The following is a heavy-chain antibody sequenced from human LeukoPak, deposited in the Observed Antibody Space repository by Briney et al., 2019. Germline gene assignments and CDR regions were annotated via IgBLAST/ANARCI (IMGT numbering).Heavy chain of an antibody. CDR2: IYHSGST. CDR3: ARDRVGVRAFDY. Sequence: PSGTLSLTCAVSGCTISSNNWQRRVRQPPGKGLEWIWVIYHSGSTNYNPSLKSRVTISADKSKNQFSLKLTYVTAADTAVYYCARDRVGVRAFDYWGQGTLVTISS. D-gene: IGHD3-10*01. CDR1: GCTISSNNW. J-gene: IGHJ4*02. V-gene: IGHV4-4*02.